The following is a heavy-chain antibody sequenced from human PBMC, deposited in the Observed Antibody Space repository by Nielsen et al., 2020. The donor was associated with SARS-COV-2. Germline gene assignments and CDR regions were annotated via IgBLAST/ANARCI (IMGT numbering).Heavy chain of an antibody. D-gene: IGHD3-10*01. Sequence: KVSCKASGGTFSSYAISWVRQAPGQGLEWMGGIIPIFGTANYAQKFQGRVTITADKSTSTAYMELSSLRSEDTAVYYCARDDLTYYYGSGPLRYWGQGTLVTVSS. CDR3: ARDDLTYYYGSGPLRY. CDR2: IIPIFGTA. CDR1: GGTFSSYA. V-gene: IGHV1-69*06. J-gene: IGHJ4*02.